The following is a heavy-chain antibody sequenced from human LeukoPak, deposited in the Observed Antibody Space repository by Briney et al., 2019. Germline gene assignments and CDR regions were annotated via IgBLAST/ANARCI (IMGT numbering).Heavy chain of an antibody. CDR3: GNTTDSNSSVDHFEF. CDR2: IYTSGST. D-gene: IGHD6-6*01. CDR1: GGSISSYY. J-gene: IGHJ4*02. Sequence: SETLSLTCTVSGGSISSYYWSWIRQPAGKGLEWIGRIYTSGSTNYNPSLKSRVTMSVDTSKNQFSLKLSSVTAADTASSYCGNTTDSNSSVDHFEFWGQGTLVTVSS. V-gene: IGHV4-4*07.